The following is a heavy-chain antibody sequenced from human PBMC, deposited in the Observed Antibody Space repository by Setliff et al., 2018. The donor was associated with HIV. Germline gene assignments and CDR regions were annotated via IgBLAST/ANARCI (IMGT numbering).Heavy chain of an antibody. CDR3: ARCRWSHLADY. J-gene: IGHJ4*02. V-gene: IGHV3-11*01. D-gene: IGHD2-15*01. Sequence: LSLTCTVSGGSLSSSNNFWGWIRQRPGKGLEWISYITSTGSTRKYADSVKGRFTISRDNAKRSLYLQMNSLAAEDTAVYYCARCRWSHLADYWGQGTLVTVSS. CDR1: GGSLSSSNNF. CDR2: ITSTGSTR.